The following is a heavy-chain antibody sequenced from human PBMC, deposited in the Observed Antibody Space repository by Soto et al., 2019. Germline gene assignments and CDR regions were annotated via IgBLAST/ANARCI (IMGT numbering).Heavy chain of an antibody. CDR3: AKVSPMGYFFDF. V-gene: IGHV3-30-3*01. Sequence: SLRLSCAASGFAFNTYSMHWVRQAPGRGLEWVAVISYDGSNKFYADSVKGRFTISRDNSKNTLYLEMNSLRGEDTAVYYCAKVSPMGYFFDFWGQGTLVTVSS. CDR1: GFAFNTYS. J-gene: IGHJ4*02. CDR2: ISYDGSNK.